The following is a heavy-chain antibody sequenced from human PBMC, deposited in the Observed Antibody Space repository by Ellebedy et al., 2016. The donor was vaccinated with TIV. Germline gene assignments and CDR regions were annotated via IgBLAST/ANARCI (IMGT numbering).Heavy chain of an antibody. J-gene: IGHJ6*02. Sequence: SETLSLTXAVYGGSFSGYYWSWIRQPPGKGLEWIGEINHSGSTNYNPSLKSRVTISVDTSKNQFSLKLSSVTAADTAVYYCARVYGGSGTDRGMDVWGQGTTVTVSS. CDR2: INHSGST. D-gene: IGHD3-10*01. CDR1: GGSFSGYY. V-gene: IGHV4-34*01. CDR3: ARVYGGSGTDRGMDV.